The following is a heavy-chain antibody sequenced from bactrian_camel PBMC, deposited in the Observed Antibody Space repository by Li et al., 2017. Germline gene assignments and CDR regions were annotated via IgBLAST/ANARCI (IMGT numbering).Heavy chain of an antibody. J-gene: IGHJ4*01. CDR1: GYTNVAYC. CDR2: IYTGGGDT. V-gene: IGHV3S40*01. D-gene: IGHD4*01. CDR3: AARVLSYRGDCSTFKADYHI. Sequence: EVQLVESGGGSVEPGDSRRLACVESGYTNVAYCMGWFRQGPGKAREQVAAIYTGGGDTNYADSVKGRFAISHDRAERTVYLQMNSLKPEDTAMYYCAARVLSYRGDCSTFKADYHIWGQGTQVTVS.